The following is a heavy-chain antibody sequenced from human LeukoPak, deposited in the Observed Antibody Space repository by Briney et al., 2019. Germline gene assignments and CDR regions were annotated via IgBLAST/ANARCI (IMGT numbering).Heavy chain of an antibody. D-gene: IGHD4-11*01. CDR1: GYIFTTYF. J-gene: IGHJ4*02. Sequence: ASVKVSCKASGYIFTTYFMHWLRQAPGQGPEWMGIINPRGGSTDYAQKFQDRITMASDTSTSTVYMELKSLTSEDTAVYFCARVGTTGATADNWGQGTLVTVSS. CDR2: INPRGGST. CDR3: ARVGTTGATADN. V-gene: IGHV1-46*01.